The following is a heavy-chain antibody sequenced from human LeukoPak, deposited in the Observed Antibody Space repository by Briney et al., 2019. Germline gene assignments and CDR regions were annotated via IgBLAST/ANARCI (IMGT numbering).Heavy chain of an antibody. Sequence: GGSLRLSCAASGLTFTTNSMNWVRQAPGKGLEWVSYISRSSTTIYYADSVKGRFTISRDNAKNSLYLQMNSLRAEDTAVYYCARSRSGYYEDYWGQGTLVTVSS. D-gene: IGHD3-22*01. CDR2: ISRSSTTI. CDR1: GLTFTTNS. J-gene: IGHJ4*02. V-gene: IGHV3-48*01. CDR3: ARSRSGYYEDY.